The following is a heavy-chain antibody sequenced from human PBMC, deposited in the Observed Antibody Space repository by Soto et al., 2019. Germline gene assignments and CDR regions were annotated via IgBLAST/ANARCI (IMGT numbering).Heavy chain of an antibody. CDR1: GGTFSSYA. J-gene: IGHJ5*02. V-gene: IGHV1-24*01. D-gene: IGHD2-21*02. CDR2: FDPEDGET. CDR3: ATDTANRP. Sequence: QVQLVQSGAEVKKPGSSVKVSCKASGGTFSSYAISWVRQAPGKGLEWMGGFDPEDGETIYAQKFQGRVTMTEDTSTDTAYMELSSLRSEDTAVYYCATDTANRPWGQGTLVTVSS.